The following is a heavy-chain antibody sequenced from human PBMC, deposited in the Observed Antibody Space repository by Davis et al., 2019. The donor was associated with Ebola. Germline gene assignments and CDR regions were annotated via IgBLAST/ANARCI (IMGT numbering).Heavy chain of an antibody. CDR2: ISSSSSTI. CDR3: ARDYGDYGSYFDY. J-gene: IGHJ4*02. V-gene: IGHV3-48*01. D-gene: IGHD4-17*01. CDR1: GFTFSSYS. Sequence: GVLKISCAASGFTFSSYSMNWVRQAPGKGLEWVSYISSSSSTIYYADSVKGRFTISRDNAKNSLYLQMSSLRSEDTAVYYCARDYGDYGSYFDYWGQGTLVTVSS.